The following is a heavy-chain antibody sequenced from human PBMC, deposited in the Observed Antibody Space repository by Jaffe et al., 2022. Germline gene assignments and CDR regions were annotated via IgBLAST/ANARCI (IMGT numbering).Heavy chain of an antibody. CDR2: LSGSGGST. Sequence: EVQVLESGGGLVQPGGSLRLSCAASGFTFSSYAMNWVRQAPGKGLEWVSGLSGSGGSTYYADSVKGRFTISRDNSKKMLYLQMDSLRAEDTAVYYCAKDQGAVAGIWTGNDAFDIWGQGTMVTVSS. J-gene: IGHJ3*02. D-gene: IGHD6-19*01. V-gene: IGHV3-23*01. CDR3: AKDQGAVAGIWTGNDAFDI. CDR1: GFTFSSYA.